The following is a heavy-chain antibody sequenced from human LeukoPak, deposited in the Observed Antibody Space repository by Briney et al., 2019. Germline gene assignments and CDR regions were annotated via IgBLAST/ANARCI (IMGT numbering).Heavy chain of an antibody. J-gene: IGHJ4*01. CDR2: ITGTGSQMDDI. CDR3: ARETGFADAFDF. Sequence: GGSLRLACAASGFKFSVYSMNWVRQAPGSGQEWVSRITGTGSQMDDIDYADSVRGRFTISRDNAKDSLFLEMRGLRVEDTGIYFCARETGFADAFDFWGRGTLVAVSS. V-gene: IGHV3-21*03. CDR1: GFKFSVYS.